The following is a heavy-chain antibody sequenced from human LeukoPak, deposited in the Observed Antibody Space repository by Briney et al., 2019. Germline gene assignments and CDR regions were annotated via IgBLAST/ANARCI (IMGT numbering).Heavy chain of an antibody. J-gene: IGHJ4*02. CDR1: GYTFTSYG. CDR3: ARGQVNVYSYGYLFDY. V-gene: IGHV1-8*03. Sequence: PRASVKVSCKASGYTFTSYGISWVRQAPGQGLEWMGWMNPNSGNTGYAQKFQGRVTITRNTSISTAYMELSSLRSEDTAVYYCARGQVNVYSYGYLFDYWGQGTLVAVSS. D-gene: IGHD5-18*01. CDR2: MNPNSGNT.